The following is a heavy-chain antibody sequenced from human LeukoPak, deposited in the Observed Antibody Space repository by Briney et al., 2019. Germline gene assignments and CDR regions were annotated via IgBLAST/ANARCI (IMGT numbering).Heavy chain of an antibody. Sequence: GGSLRLSCAASGFTFSNYGMHWVRQAPGKGLEWVSFIRYDGNNQYYADSVKGRFTISRDNSKNTLYLQMNSLRAEDTAVYYCAKGDLSGYDCLSDWGQGTLVTVSS. CDR2: IRYDGNNQ. D-gene: IGHD5-12*01. CDR1: GFTFSNYG. J-gene: IGHJ4*02. V-gene: IGHV3-30*02. CDR3: AKGDLSGYDCLSD.